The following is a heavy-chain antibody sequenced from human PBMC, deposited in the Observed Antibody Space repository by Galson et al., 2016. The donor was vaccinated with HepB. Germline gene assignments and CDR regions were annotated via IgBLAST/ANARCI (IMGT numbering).Heavy chain of an antibody. D-gene: IGHD6-13*01. Sequence: SVKVSCKASGYTFTDYGIRWVRQAPGQGLEWMGWINPNSGGTNYAQKFQGWVTMTRDTSISTAYMELSRLRSDDTAVYYCARGCRQQLAHYYYYGMDVWGQGTTVTVSS. CDR1: GYTFTDYG. CDR3: ARGCRQQLAHYYYYGMDV. CDR2: INPNSGGT. J-gene: IGHJ6*02. V-gene: IGHV1-2*04.